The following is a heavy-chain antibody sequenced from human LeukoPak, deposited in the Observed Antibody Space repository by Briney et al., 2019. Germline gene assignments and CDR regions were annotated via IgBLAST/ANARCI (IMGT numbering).Heavy chain of an antibody. CDR3: ARHGSYSGGIDY. D-gene: IGHD1-26*01. J-gene: IGHJ4*02. CDR2: IYYSGST. CDR1: GGSISSGANY. Sequence: SETLSLTCTVSGGSISSGANYWSWIRQPPGKGLEWIGYIYYSGSTNYNPSLKSRVTISVDTSKNQFSLKLSSVTAADTAVYYCARHGSYSGGIDYWGQGTLVTVSS. V-gene: IGHV4-61*08.